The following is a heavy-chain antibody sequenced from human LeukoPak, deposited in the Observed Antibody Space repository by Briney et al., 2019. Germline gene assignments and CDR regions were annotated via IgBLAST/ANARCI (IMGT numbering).Heavy chain of an antibody. V-gene: IGHV3-30*02. CDR2: IRYDGSNK. CDR3: AKDGYYYYYMDV. CDR1: GFTFSNYR. J-gene: IGHJ6*03. Sequence: PGGSLRLSCAASGFTFSNYRMRWVRQAPGKGLEWVAFIRYDGSNKYYEDSVKRRLTISRDNSKNTLYLQMNSLRAEDTAVYYCAKDGYYYYYMDVWGKGTTVTISS.